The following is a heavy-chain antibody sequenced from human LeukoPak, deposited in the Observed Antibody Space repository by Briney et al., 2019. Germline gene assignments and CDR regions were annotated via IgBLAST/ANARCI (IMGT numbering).Heavy chain of an antibody. CDR2: IYYSGST. J-gene: IGHJ4*02. D-gene: IGHD6-13*01. V-gene: IGHV4-39*07. CDR1: GGSISSSSYY. CDR3: ARGGRQQLHPEGY. Sequence: SETLSLTCTVSGGSISSSSYYWGWIRQPPGKGLEWIGSIYYSGSTYYNPSLKSRVTISVDTSKNQFSLKLSSVTAADTAVYYCARGGRQQLHPEGYWGQGTLVTVSS.